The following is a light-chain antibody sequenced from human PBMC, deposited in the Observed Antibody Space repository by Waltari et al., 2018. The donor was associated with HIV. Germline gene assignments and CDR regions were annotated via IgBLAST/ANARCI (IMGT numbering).Light chain of an antibody. V-gene: IGLV7-46*01. J-gene: IGLJ2*01. CDR1: AGVVNRGLC. Sequence: QPVVTQEPSLTVSPGGTVILTCASSAGVVNRGLCPYWLQQRPGQAPKTLIFDSNNRYSWTPARFTGSFLGGKAALTLTGAQPEDDADYYCLLSYDGDVVFGGGTKLTVL. CDR2: DSN. CDR3: LLSYDGDVV.